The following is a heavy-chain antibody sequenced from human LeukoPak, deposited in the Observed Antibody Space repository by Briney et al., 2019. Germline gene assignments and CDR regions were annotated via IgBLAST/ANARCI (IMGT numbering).Heavy chain of an antibody. CDR3: ARLRVAGPRRVFDAFDI. V-gene: IGHV5-51*01. CDR2: IYPGDSDT. D-gene: IGHD6-19*01. CDR1: GYSFTSYW. J-gene: IGHJ3*02. Sequence: HGESLKISCKGSGYSFTSYWIGWVRQMPGKGLEWMGIIYPGDSDTRYSPSFQDQVTISADKSISTAYLQWSSLKASDTAMYYCARLRVAGPRRVFDAFDIWGQGTMVTVSS.